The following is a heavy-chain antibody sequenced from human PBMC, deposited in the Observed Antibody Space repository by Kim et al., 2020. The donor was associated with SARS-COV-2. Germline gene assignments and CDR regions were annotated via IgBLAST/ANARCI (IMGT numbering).Heavy chain of an antibody. CDR3: TRVHFALDAFDI. Sequence: DYAAPVKGRFTISRDDSKNTLYLQMNSLKTEDTAVYYCTRVHFALDAFDIWGQGTMVTVSS. J-gene: IGHJ3*02. V-gene: IGHV3-15*01.